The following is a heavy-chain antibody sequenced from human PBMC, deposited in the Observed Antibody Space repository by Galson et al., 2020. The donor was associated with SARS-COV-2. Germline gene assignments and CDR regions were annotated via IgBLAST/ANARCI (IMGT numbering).Heavy chain of an antibody. CDR1: GFTFSSYS. CDR2: ISSSSSYI. Sequence: TGGSLRFSCAASGFTFSSYSMNWVRQAPGKGLEWVSSISSSSSYIYYADSVKGRFTISRDNAKNSLYLQMNSLRAEDTAVYYCARDRSSGWSYFDYWGQGTLVTVSS. D-gene: IGHD6-19*01. V-gene: IGHV3-21*01. J-gene: IGHJ4*02. CDR3: ARDRSSGWSYFDY.